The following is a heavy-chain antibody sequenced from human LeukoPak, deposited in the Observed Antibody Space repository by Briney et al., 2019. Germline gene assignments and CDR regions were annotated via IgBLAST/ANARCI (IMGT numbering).Heavy chain of an antibody. D-gene: IGHD3-16*01. CDR2: IYTSGST. CDR1: DGSISSGSYY. J-gene: IGHJ4*02. V-gene: IGHV4-61*02. Sequence: PSETLSLTCTVSDGSISSGSYYWSWIRQPAGKGLEWIGRIYTSGSTNYNPSLKSRVTISVDTSKNQFSLKLSSVTAADTAVYYCARFGMAHRHWGQGTLVTVSS. CDR3: ARFGMAHRH.